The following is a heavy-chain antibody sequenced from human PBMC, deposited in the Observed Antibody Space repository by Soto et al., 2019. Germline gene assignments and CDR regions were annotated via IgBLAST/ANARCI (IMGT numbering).Heavy chain of an antibody. Sequence: ASVKVSCKASVYTFTSHDINWVRQATGQGLEWMGWMNPNSGNTGYAQKFQGRVTMTRNTSISTAYMELSSLRSEDTAVYYCAKVITMVRGVIASYYGMDVWGQGTTVTV. D-gene: IGHD3-10*01. J-gene: IGHJ6*02. CDR3: AKVITMVRGVIASYYGMDV. CDR2: MNPNSGNT. CDR1: VYTFTSHD. V-gene: IGHV1-8*01.